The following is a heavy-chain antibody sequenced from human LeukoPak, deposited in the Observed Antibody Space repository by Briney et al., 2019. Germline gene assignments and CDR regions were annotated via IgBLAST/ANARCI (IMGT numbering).Heavy chain of an antibody. Sequence: ESGPTLVNPPQTLTLTCTLSGSSLRSRRMRVSWIRQPPGKALEWLSRIDWDDDKFYSTSLKTRLTISKDTSKNQVVLTMTNMDPGDTATYYCARTRYGSGTYYFDYWGQGTLVTVSS. D-gene: IGHD3-10*01. CDR1: GSSLRSRRMR. CDR3: ARTRYGSGTYYFDY. CDR2: IDWDDDK. J-gene: IGHJ4*02. V-gene: IGHV2-70*04.